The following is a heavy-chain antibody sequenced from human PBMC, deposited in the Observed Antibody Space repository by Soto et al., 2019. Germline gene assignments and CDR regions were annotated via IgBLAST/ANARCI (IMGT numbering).Heavy chain of an antibody. J-gene: IGHJ4*02. D-gene: IGHD3-22*01. CDR1: GFSLSTSGVG. CDR3: AHRGPYDSSGYPPFDY. Sequence: SGPTLVNPTQTLTLTCTFSGFSLSTSGVGVGWIRQPPGKALEWLALIYWDDDKRYSPSLKSRLTITKDTSKNQVVLTMTNMDPVDTATYYCAHRGPYDSSGYPPFDYWGQGTLVTVS. CDR2: IYWDDDK. V-gene: IGHV2-5*02.